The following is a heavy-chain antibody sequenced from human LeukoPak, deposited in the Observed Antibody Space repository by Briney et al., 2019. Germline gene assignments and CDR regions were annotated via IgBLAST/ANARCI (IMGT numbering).Heavy chain of an antibody. CDR2: INPNSGAT. V-gene: IGHV1-2*02. D-gene: IGHD6-13*01. CDR3: ARGEGQQLRLDWFDP. J-gene: IGHJ5*02. CDR1: GYTFIGYY. Sequence: ASVKVSCKASGYTFIGYYMHWVRQAPGQGLEWMGWINPNSGATNSAQKFQGRVTMTRDTSIRTVYIELSRLRSDDTAVYYCARGEGQQLRLDWFDPWGQGTRVTVSS.